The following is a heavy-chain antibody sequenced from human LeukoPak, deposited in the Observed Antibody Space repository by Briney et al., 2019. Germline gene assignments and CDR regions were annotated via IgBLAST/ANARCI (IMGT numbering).Heavy chain of an antibody. CDR1: GFTFSSYA. V-gene: IGHV3-23*01. Sequence: GGSLRLSCAASGFTFSSYAMSWVRQAPGKGLEWVSAISGSGGSTYYADSVKGRFTISRDNSKNTLYLQMNSLRAEDTAVYYCAKVPYYDFWSGYYYPPFDYWGQGTLVTVSS. CDR3: AKVPYYDFWSGYYYPPFDY. D-gene: IGHD3-3*01. CDR2: ISGSGGST. J-gene: IGHJ4*02.